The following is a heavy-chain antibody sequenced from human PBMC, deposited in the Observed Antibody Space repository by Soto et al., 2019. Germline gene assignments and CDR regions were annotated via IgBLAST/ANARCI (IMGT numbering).Heavy chain of an antibody. CDR3: ARASGVATTNHFDY. J-gene: IGHJ4*02. Sequence: PSETLSLTCAVYGGSFSGYYWSWIRQPPGKGLEWIGEINHSGSTNYNPSLKSRVTISVDTSKNQFSLKLSSVTAADTAVYYCARASGVATTNHFDYWGQGTLVTVSS. D-gene: IGHD5-12*01. CDR1: GGSFSGYY. V-gene: IGHV4-34*01. CDR2: INHSGST.